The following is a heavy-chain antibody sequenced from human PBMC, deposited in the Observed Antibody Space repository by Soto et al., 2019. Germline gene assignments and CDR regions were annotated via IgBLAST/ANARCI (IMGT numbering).Heavy chain of an antibody. CDR3: ARQSVVMSTGGPSGWFGP. Sequence: QLQLQESGPGLVKPSETLSLTCTVSGGSISSNTHYWGWIRQPPGKGLEWIGSVYNSGYTFHNTSLKSRVTISFDTSKNQFPLKLTSLPAANPAVYSCARQSVVMSTGGPSGWFGPGGQGTLVTVSS. D-gene: IGHD2-21*01. J-gene: IGHJ5*02. CDR1: GGSISSNTHY. CDR2: VYNSGYT. V-gene: IGHV4-39*01.